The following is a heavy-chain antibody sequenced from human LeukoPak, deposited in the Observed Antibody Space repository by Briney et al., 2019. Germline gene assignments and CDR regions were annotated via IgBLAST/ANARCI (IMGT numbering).Heavy chain of an antibody. J-gene: IGHJ4*02. V-gene: IGHV1-18*01. CDR1: GYTFTSYG. CDR3: AREGGSSWYGLSAPDY. Sequence: ASVKVSCKASGYTFTSYGISWVRQAPGQGLEWMGWISAYNGNTNYAQKLQGRVAMTTDTSTSTAYMELRSLRSDDTAVYYCAREGGSSWYGLSAPDYWGQGTLVTVSS. CDR2: ISAYNGNT. D-gene: IGHD6-13*01.